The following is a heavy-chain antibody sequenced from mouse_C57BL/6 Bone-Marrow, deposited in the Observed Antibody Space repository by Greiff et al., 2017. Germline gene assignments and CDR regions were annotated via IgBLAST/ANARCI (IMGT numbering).Heavy chain of an antibody. J-gene: IGHJ2*02. D-gene: IGHD1-1*01. CDR1: GYTFTGYW. CDR2: ILPGRGNT. V-gene: IGHV1-9*01. CDR3: AKEGSDFDS. Sequence: QVQLQQSGAELMRPGASVKLSCKATGYTFTGYWIAWVKQRPGHGLEWIGEILPGRGNTNYNENFKSKATLTADTSSNTAYMQLSSLTTEDSAVYYCAKEGSDFDSWGQGTSLTVSS.